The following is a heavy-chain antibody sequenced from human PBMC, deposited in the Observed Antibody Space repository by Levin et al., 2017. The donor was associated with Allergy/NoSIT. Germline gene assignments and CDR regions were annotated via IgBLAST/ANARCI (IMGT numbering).Heavy chain of an antibody. J-gene: IGHJ4*02. D-gene: IGHD3-10*01. V-gene: IGHV4-61*09. CDR1: GGSISTGSYY. CDR3: AREYAITMVRGVISWADY. Sequence: SETLSLTCAVSGGSISTGSYYWSWIRQPAGKGLEWIGHIYTSGSTNYNPSLKSRVTISVDTSKNQFSLKLSSVTAADTAVYYCAREYAITMVRGVISWADYWGQGTLVTVSS. CDR2: IYTSGST.